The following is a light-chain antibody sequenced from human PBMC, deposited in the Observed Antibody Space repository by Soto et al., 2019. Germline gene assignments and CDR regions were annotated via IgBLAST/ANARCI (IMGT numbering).Light chain of an antibody. CDR2: AAS. V-gene: IGKV1-12*01. J-gene: IGKJ4*01. CDR3: QPANSFPLT. CDR1: QGISNW. Sequence: DIQMTQSPSAVSASVGDRVIITCRTSQGISNWLAWYQHKPGKPPNLLIYAASSLQSGVPSRFTGSGSGTDFTPANSSLQPEDFATYYCQPANSFPLTFGGGTKVEIK.